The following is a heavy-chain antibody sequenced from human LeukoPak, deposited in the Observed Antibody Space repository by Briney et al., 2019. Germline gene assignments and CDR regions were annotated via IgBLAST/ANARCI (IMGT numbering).Heavy chain of an antibody. CDR1: GGSISSYY. CDR3: AGEVRFGEFDY. V-gene: IGHV4-59*01. D-gene: IGHD3-10*01. J-gene: IGHJ4*02. Sequence: SETLSLTCTVSGGSISSYYWSWIRQPPGKGLEWIGYIYYSGSTNYNPSLKSRVTISVDTSKNQFSLKLSSVTAADTAVYYCAGEVRFGEFDYWGQGTLVTVSS. CDR2: IYYSGST.